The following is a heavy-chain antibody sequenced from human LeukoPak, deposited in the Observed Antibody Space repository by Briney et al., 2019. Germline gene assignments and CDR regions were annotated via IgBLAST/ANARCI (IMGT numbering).Heavy chain of an antibody. CDR2: ISYDGSNK. CDR1: GFTFSSYG. D-gene: IGHD6-6*01. Sequence: PGRSLRLSCAASGFTFSSYGMHWVRQAPGKGLEWVAVISYDGSNKYYADSVKGRFTISRDNSKNTLYLQMNSLRAEDTAVYYCAKSMNSVRLVRTGFDYWGQGTLVTVSS. CDR3: AKSMNSVRLVRTGFDY. J-gene: IGHJ4*02. V-gene: IGHV3-30*18.